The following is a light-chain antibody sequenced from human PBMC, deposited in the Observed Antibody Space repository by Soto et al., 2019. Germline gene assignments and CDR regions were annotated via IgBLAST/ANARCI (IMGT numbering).Light chain of an antibody. J-gene: IGLJ1*01. CDR1: SSDVGGYNY. CDR2: DVS. CDR3: SSYTSSSTYV. Sequence: QSALTQPASVSGSPGQSIAISCTGTSSDVGGYNYVSWYQQHPGKAPTVMIYDVSNRPSGVSNRFSGSKSGNTASLTISGLQADDEADYYCSSYTSSSTYVFGTGTTLTVL. V-gene: IGLV2-14*01.